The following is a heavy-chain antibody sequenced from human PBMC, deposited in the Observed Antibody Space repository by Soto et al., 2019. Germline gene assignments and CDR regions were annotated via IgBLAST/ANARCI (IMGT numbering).Heavy chain of an antibody. J-gene: IGHJ4*02. CDR2: ISYDGSNK. CDR3: ARGLIPWDTAMVLAVDY. D-gene: IGHD5-18*01. V-gene: IGHV3-30-3*01. Sequence: PGGSLRLSCAASGFTFSSYAMHWVRQAPGKGLEWVAVISYDGSNKYYADSVKGRFTISRDNSKNTLYLQMNSLRAEDTAVYYCARGLIPWDTAMVLAVDYWGQGTLVTVSS. CDR1: GFTFSSYA.